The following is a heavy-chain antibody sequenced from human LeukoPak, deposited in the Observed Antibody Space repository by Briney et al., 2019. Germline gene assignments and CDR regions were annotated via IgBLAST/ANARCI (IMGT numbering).Heavy chain of an antibody. Sequence: ASVKVSCKASGYTFTGYYMHWVRQAPGQGLEWMGWINPNSGGTNYAQKFRGRVTMTRDTSISTAYMELSRLRSDDTAVYYCARVTHNYYDSSGYYAFDIWGQGTMVTVSS. CDR1: GYTFTGYY. V-gene: IGHV1-2*02. D-gene: IGHD3-22*01. CDR2: INPNSGGT. J-gene: IGHJ3*02. CDR3: ARVTHNYYDSSGYYAFDI.